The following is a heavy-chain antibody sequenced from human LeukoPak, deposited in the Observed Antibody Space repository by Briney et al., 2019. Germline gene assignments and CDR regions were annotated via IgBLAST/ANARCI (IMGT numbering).Heavy chain of an antibody. CDR1: GGFISSYY. CDR3: ATERGGGITMVRGRSYSDY. CDR2: IYYSGST. Sequence: SETLSLTCTVSGGFISSYYWSWIRQPPGKGLEWIGYIYYSGSTNYNPSLKSRVTISVDTSKNQFSLKLSSVTAADTAVYYCATERGGGITMVRGRSYSDYWGQGTLVTVSS. V-gene: IGHV4-59*12. D-gene: IGHD3-10*01. J-gene: IGHJ4*02.